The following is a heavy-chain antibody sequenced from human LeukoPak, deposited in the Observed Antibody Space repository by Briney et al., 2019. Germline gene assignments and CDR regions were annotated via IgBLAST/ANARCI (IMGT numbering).Heavy chain of an antibody. J-gene: IGHJ5*02. CDR2: ISYNGYT. CDR3: ARDAEFCSGGSCYP. V-gene: IGHV4-39*07. D-gene: IGHD2-15*01. Sequence: SEALSLTCTVSGGSISSSTYYWGWIRQPPGKGLEWIGSISYNGYTNYNPSLKSRVTISVDTSKNQFYLKLNSVTAADTAVYYCARDAEFCSGGSCYPWGQGTLVTVSS. CDR1: GGSISSSTYY.